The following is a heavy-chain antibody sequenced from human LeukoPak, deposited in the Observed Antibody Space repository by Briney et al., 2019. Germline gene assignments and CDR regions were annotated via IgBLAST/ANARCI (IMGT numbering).Heavy chain of an antibody. CDR1: GGSISSRPYY. Sequence: SETLSLTCTVSGGSISSRPYYWGWIRQPPGKGLEWLGSFDYSGSTYYKPSLKSRVTISVDTSKNQFSLKLSSVTAADTAVYYCARLVVSTWYHEVLLGRDYWGQGTLVTVSS. J-gene: IGHJ4*02. V-gene: IGHV4-39*01. CDR2: FDYSGST. CDR3: ARLVVSTWYHEVLLGRDY. D-gene: IGHD6-13*01.